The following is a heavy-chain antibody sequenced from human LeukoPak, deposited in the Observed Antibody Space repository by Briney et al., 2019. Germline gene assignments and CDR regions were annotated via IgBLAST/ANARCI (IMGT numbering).Heavy chain of an antibody. D-gene: IGHD1-1*01. CDR3: ARETAYYFGY. V-gene: IGHV3-11*04. Sequence: GGSLRLSCAASGFTFTDHYMSWVRQAPGKGLEWVSYISSGGDIIYYADSVKGRFTVSRDNAKNSLYLQMNSLRAEDTAVYYCARETAYYFGYWGQGTPVTVSS. J-gene: IGHJ4*02. CDR2: ISSGGDII. CDR1: GFTFTDHY.